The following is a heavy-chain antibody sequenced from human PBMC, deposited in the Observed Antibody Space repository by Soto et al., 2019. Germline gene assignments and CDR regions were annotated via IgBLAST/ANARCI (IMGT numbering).Heavy chain of an antibody. D-gene: IGHD5-18*01. J-gene: IGHJ5*02. CDR3: ARARDGYTDGSLDL. Sequence: AGLSLGLSCAASEFTLDKYYMTWVLQGPGKGPEWVANIKPDGSEQYYVDSVKGRFTISRDNSKKTLFLQMNSLRAEDTAMYFCARARDGYTDGSLDLWGQGTLVTVSS. CDR1: EFTLDKYY. V-gene: IGHV3-7*03. CDR2: IKPDGSEQ.